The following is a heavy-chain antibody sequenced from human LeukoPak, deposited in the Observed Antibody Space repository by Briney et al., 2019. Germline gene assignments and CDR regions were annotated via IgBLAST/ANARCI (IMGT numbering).Heavy chain of an antibody. CDR2: IFYSGNT. CDR3: ARDLSFDWFPYYFDY. CDR1: SGSVSNSHYY. V-gene: IGHV4-39*07. D-gene: IGHD3-9*01. Sequence: SETLSPTCTVSSGSVSNSHYYWAWVRQPPGTGLEWLGSIFYSGNTHYNPSLKSPVTISIDTSKNQFSLKVSSVTAADTAIYYCARDLSFDWFPYYFDYWGQGILVTVSS. J-gene: IGHJ4*02.